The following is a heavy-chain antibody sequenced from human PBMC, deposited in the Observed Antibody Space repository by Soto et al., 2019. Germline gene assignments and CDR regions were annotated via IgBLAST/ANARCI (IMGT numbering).Heavy chain of an antibody. D-gene: IGHD3-10*01. CDR3: ARGFGSDAFDI. CDR2: INHNEST. CDR1: GGSFSGYS. Sequence: SETLSLTCAVYGGSFSGYSWSWIRQPPGKGLGWIGEINHNESTNYNPHLKIRVTISEDTSKTQFSRKLSSVTAAATAVYYCARGFGSDAFDIWGQGTMVTVSS. J-gene: IGHJ3*02. V-gene: IGHV4-34*01.